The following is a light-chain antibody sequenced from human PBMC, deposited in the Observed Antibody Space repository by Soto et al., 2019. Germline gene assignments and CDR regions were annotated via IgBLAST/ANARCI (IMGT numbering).Light chain of an antibody. CDR3: CSYASNKTVV. V-gene: IGLV2-11*01. CDR2: DVG. Sequence: QSALTQPRSVSGSPGQSVTISCTGTSSDVGAYIYVSWYQQYPAKAPKVMIYDVGRRPSGVPDRFSGSKSGNTASLTISGLQAEDEAVYFCCSYASNKTVVFGGGTKLTVL. CDR1: SSDVGAYIY. J-gene: IGLJ3*02.